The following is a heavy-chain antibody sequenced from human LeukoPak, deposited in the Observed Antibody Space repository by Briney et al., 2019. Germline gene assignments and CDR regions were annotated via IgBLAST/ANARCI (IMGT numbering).Heavy chain of an antibody. CDR1: GFTFSSYE. D-gene: IGHD2-2*01. V-gene: IGHV3-48*01. CDR3: AGGTVVVPAAYYMDV. CDR2: ISSSSSTI. J-gene: IGHJ6*03. Sequence: GGSLRLSCAASGFTFSSYEMNWVRQAPGKGLEWVSYISSSSSTIYYADSVKGRFTISRDNAKNSLYLQMNSLRAEDTAVYYCAGGTVVVPAAYYMDVWGKGTTVTVSS.